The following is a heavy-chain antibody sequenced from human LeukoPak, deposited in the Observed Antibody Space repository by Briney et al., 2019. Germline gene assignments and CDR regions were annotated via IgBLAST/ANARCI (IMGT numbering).Heavy chain of an antibody. J-gene: IGHJ6*02. V-gene: IGHV3-64D*06. CDR3: MEEDWNYDYGMDV. CDR1: GFTFSSYA. D-gene: IGHD3/OR15-3a*01. Sequence: GGSLRLSCSASGFTFSSYAMHWVRQAPGKGLEYVSAISSNGGSTYYADSVKGRFTISRDNSKNTLYLQMSSLRAEDTAVFYCMEEDWNYDYGMDVWGQGTTVTVSS. CDR2: ISSNGGST.